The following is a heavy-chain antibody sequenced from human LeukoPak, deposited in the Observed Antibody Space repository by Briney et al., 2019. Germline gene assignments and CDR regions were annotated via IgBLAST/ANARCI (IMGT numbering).Heavy chain of an antibody. CDR3: ARGALAVITSVYDY. CDR1: GFTFSSYS. Sequence: GGSLRLSCAASGFTFSSYSMNWVRQAPGKGLEWVSSISTGCSYIYYADSVKGRFTISRDNAKNSLYLQMHSLRGEDTAVYYCARGALAVITSVYDYWGQGTLVTVSS. CDR2: ISTGCSYI. D-gene: IGHD3-22*01. J-gene: IGHJ4*02. V-gene: IGHV3-21*06.